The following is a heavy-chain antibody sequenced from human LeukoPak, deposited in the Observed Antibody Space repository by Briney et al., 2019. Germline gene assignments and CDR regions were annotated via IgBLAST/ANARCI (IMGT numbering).Heavy chain of an antibody. CDR1: GGSISSGSYY. Sequence: SETLSLTCTVSGGSISSGSYYWSWIRQPAGKGLEWIGRIYTTGSTYYNPSLKSRVTISVDTSKNQFSLKLSSVTAADTAVYYCATPLRYFDLRIGPRGGSFDIWGQGTMVTVSS. D-gene: IGHD3-9*01. V-gene: IGHV4-61*02. CDR3: ATPLRYFDLRIGPRGGSFDI. J-gene: IGHJ3*02. CDR2: IYTTGST.